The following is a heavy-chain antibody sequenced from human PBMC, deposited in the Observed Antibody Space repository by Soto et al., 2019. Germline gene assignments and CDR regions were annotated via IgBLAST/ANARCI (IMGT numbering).Heavy chain of an antibody. D-gene: IGHD3-10*01. CDR1: GFTFDDYA. CDR3: AKDTAVYFYYGSGSYYIGPGGFDY. J-gene: IGHJ4*02. CDR2: ISWNSGSI. Sequence: PGGSLRLSCAASGFTFDDYAMHWVRQAPGKGLEWVSGISWNSGSIGYADSVKGRFTISRDNAKNSLYLQMNSLRAEDTALYYCAKDTAVYFYYGSGSYYIGPGGFDYWGQGTLVTVSS. V-gene: IGHV3-9*01.